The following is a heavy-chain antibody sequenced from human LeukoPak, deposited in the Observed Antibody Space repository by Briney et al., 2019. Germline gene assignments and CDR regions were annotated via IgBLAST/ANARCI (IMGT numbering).Heavy chain of an antibody. D-gene: IGHD3-22*01. V-gene: IGHV4-61*02. J-gene: IGHJ5*02. CDR2: IYTSGST. CDR1: GGSISSGSYY. CDR3: ATSYYYDXSGXYXXXXDP. Sequence: SEILSLTCIVSGGSISSGSYYWSWIRQPAGNGLEWIGRIYTSGSTNYNPSLKSRVIISVDTSKNQFSLKLSSVNAADTAVYYCATSYYYDXSGXYXXXXDPWGQGTLVTVSS.